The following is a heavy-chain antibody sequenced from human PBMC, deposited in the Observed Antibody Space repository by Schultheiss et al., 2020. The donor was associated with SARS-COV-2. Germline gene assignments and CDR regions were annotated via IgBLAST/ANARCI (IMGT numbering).Heavy chain of an antibody. V-gene: IGHV1-18*01. Sequence: ASVKVSCKASGYTFTSYGISWVRQAPGQGLEWMGWISAYNGNTNYAQKLQGRVTMTTDTSTSTAYMELRSLRSDDTAVYYCARETMVRGVIRRFDPWGQGTLVTVSS. CDR3: ARETMVRGVIRRFDP. CDR2: ISAYNGNT. D-gene: IGHD3-10*01. CDR1: GYTFTSYG. J-gene: IGHJ5*02.